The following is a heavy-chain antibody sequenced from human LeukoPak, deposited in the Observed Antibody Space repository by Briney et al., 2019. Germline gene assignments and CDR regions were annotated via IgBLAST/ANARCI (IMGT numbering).Heavy chain of an antibody. CDR1: GFTFSNYW. V-gene: IGHV3-53*01. J-gene: IGHJ4*02. CDR3: ARGRGTYYFDY. CDR2: IYSGGST. Sequence: GGSLRLSCATSGFTFSNYWMSWVRQAPGKGLEWVSVIYSGGSTYYADSVKGRFTISRDNSKNTLYLQMNSLRAEDTAVYYCARGRGTYYFDYWGQGTLVTVSS. D-gene: IGHD3-10*01.